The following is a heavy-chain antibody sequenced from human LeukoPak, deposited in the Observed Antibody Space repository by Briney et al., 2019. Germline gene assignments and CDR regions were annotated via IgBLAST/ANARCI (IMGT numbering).Heavy chain of an antibody. CDR1: GSTFSSYA. CDR2: ISGSGGST. CDR3: AKEVVVPAARWVCFDY. V-gene: IGHV3-23*01. Sequence: GGSLRLSCAASGSTFSSYAMSWVRQAPGKGLEWVSAISGSGGSTYYADSVKGRFTISRDNSKNTLYLQMNSLRAEDTAVYYCAKEVVVPAARWVCFDYWGQGTLVTVSS. J-gene: IGHJ4*02. D-gene: IGHD2-2*01.